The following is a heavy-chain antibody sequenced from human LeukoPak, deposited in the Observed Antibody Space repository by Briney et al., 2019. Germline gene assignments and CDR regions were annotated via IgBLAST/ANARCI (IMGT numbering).Heavy chain of an antibody. D-gene: IGHD3-10*01. CDR2: IYHSGST. V-gene: IGHV4-30-2*01. CDR3: ARVGMVRGVIFFDY. J-gene: IGHJ4*02. Sequence: SETLSLTCAVSGDSISSGGYSWSWIRQPPGKGLEWIGYIYHSGSTYYNPSLKSRVTISVDRSKNQFSLKLSSVTAADTAVYYCARVGMVRGVIFFDYWGXGTLVTVSS. CDR1: GDSISSGGYS.